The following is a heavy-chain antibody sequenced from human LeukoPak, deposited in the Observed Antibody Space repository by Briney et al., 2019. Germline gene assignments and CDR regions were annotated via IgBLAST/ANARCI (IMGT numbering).Heavy chain of an antibody. CDR2: ISYDGSNK. V-gene: IGHV3-30-3*01. J-gene: IGHJ4*02. CDR1: GFTFSSYA. CDR3: ARERIAARPFDY. D-gene: IGHD6-6*01. Sequence: GGSLRLSCAASGFTFSSYAMHWVRQAPGKGLEWVAVISYDGSNKYYADSVKGRFTISRDNSKNTLYLQMNSLRAKDTAVYYCARERIAARPFDYWGQGTLVTVSS.